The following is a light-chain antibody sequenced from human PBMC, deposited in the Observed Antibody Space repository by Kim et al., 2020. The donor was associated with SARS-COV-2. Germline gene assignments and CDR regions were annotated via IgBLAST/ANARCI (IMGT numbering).Light chain of an antibody. J-gene: IGLJ3*02. CDR3: LSYTTSCPWE. Sequence: QSALTQPASVSGSPGQAITISCTGSSSDVGGYKSVSWYQQHPGKAPELMIYDVDNRPPGISNRYSGSKSGNTASLTNSGLQAEDEAEYYCLSYTTSCPWEFGGGTKVTDL. V-gene: IGLV2-14*03. CDR1: SSDVGGYKS. CDR2: DVD.